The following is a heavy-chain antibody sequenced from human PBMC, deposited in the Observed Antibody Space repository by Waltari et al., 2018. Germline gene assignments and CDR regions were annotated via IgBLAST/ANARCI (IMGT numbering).Heavy chain of an antibody. J-gene: IGHJ4*02. CDR3: ARAKGDY. CDR2: IYSSGRP. Sequence: QVQLQESGPGVVKPSQPLALPCTVSGASIGSGPYYWSWIRRHPVKGLEYIGHIYSSGRPYYNPSLRSRVTISVDTSTNQFSLNLNSVTAADTAVYYCARAKGDYWGRGTLVTVSS. CDR1: GASIGSGPYY. V-gene: IGHV4-31*03.